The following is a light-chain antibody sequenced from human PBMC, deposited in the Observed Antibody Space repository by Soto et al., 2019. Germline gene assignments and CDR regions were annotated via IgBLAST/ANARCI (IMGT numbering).Light chain of an antibody. CDR3: HQYNSSPYT. CDR1: QSISSC. Sequence: DIQMTQSPSTLSASVGDRVTITCRASQSISSCLAWYQQKPGKAPKLLIYAASSLQGGVPSRFSGSGSGTEFTLTISSLQHDDVATYYCHQYNSSPYTFGHGTKLEIK. CDR2: AAS. V-gene: IGKV1-5*01. J-gene: IGKJ2*01.